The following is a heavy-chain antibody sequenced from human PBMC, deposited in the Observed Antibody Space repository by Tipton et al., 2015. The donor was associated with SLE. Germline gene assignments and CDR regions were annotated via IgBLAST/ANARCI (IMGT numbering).Heavy chain of an antibody. D-gene: IGHD1-26*01. Sequence: RSLRLSCAASGFTFDDYAMHWVRQAPGKGLEWVSGISWNGGSIGYADSVKGRFTISRDNAKNSLYLQMNSLRAEDTALYYCAKIVGALVDAFDIWGQGTMVAVSS. CDR3: AKIVGALVDAFDI. CDR1: GFTFDDYA. V-gene: IGHV3-9*01. CDR2: ISWNGGSI. J-gene: IGHJ3*02.